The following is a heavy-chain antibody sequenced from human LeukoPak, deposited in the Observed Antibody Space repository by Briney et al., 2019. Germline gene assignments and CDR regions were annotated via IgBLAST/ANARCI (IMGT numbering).Heavy chain of an antibody. V-gene: IGHV3-53*01. CDR1: GFTVSSKY. Sequence: GGSLILSCAASGFTVSSKYMSWVRQAPGMGLEWISVIFGDGRTHYADSMKGRFTISRDNSKNTLYLQMSSLRAEDTAVYYCATRPSGDYPYFDFWGQGTLVTVSS. D-gene: IGHD4-17*01. CDR3: ATRPSGDYPYFDF. J-gene: IGHJ4*02. CDR2: IFGDGRT.